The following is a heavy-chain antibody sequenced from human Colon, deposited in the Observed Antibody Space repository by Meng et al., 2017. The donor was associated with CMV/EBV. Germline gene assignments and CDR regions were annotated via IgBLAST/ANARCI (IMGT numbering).Heavy chain of an antibody. CDR3: ASLVAAGTWRWIDP. D-gene: IGHD6-13*01. Sequence: EGQVVGAVGGLVKPGGSLRPSCAASGFTFSSYTMNWVRQAPGKGLEWVSSISSSSSHIYYADSVKGRFTISRDNAKNSLYLQMNSLRAEDTAVYYCASLVAAGTWRWIDPWGQGTLVTVSS. J-gene: IGHJ5*02. CDR1: GFTFSSYT. CDR2: ISSSSSHI. V-gene: IGHV3-21*06.